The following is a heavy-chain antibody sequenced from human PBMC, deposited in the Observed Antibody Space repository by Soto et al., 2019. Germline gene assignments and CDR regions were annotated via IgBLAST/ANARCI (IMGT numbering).Heavy chain of an antibody. D-gene: IGHD3-22*01. CDR2: ISGSGGST. CDR1: GFTFSSYA. CDR3: AKNSGDTTLLPADYGMDV. V-gene: IGHV3-23*01. Sequence: GGSLRLSCAASGFTFSSYAMSWVRQAPGKGLEWVSAISGSGGSTYYADSVKGRFTISRDNSKNTLYLQMNSLRAEDTAVYYCAKNSGDTTLLPADYGMDVWGQGTTVTVSS. J-gene: IGHJ6*02.